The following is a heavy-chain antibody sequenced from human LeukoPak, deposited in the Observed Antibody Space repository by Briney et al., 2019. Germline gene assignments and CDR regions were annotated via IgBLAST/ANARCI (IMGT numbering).Heavy chain of an antibody. V-gene: IGHV1-18*01. J-gene: IGHJ4*02. CDR3: AREKYCTSTDCLHGRFYFNY. D-gene: IGHD2-2*01. CDR1: GYTFTSYG. CDR2: ISAYNGNT. Sequence: ASVKVSCKASGYTFTSYGISWVRQAPGQGLEWMGWISAYNGNTNYAQKLQGRVTMTTDTSTSTAYMELRSLRSDDTAVYYCAREKYCTSTDCLHGRFYFNYWGQGTLVTVPS.